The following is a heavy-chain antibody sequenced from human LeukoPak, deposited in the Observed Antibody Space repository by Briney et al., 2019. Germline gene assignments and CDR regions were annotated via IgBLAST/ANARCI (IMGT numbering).Heavy chain of an antibody. CDR2: INHSGST. CDR3: ARGYGLWSPLNWFDP. J-gene: IGHJ5*02. CDR1: GGSFSGYY. D-gene: IGHD2-21*01. V-gene: IGHV4-34*01. Sequence: SETLSLTCAVYGGSFSGYYWSWIRQPPGKGLEWIGEINHSGSTNYNPSLKSRVTISVDTSKNQFSLKLSSVTAADTAVYYCARGYGLWSPLNWFDPWGQGTLVTVSS.